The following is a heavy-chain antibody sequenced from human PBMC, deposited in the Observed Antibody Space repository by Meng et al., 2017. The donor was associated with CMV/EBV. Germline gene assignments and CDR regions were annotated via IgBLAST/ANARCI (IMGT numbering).Heavy chain of an antibody. D-gene: IGHD6-19*01. CDR3: ARGPSSGWYWG. V-gene: IGHV4-34*01. J-gene: IGHJ4*02. Sequence: SETLSLTCAAFGGSFSGYYWSWIRQPPGKGLEWIGEINHSGSTNHNLSLKSRVTISVDTSKNQFSLKLSSVTAADTAVYYCARGPSSGWYWGWGQGTLVTVSS. CDR2: INHSGST. CDR1: GGSFSGYY.